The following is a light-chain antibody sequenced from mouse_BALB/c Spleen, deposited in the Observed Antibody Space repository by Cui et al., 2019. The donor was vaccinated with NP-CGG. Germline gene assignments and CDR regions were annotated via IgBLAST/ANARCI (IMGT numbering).Light chain of an antibody. CDR2: GTN. CDR3: ALWYSNHWV. Sequence: QAVVTQVSALTTSPGETVTLTCCSSTGAVTTNNYANWVQEKPDHLFTGLIGGTNNRAPGVPARFSGSLIGDKAALTITGTQTEDEAIYFCALWYSNHWVFGRETKLTVL. V-gene: IGLV1*01. CDR1: TGAVTTNNY. J-gene: IGLJ1*01.